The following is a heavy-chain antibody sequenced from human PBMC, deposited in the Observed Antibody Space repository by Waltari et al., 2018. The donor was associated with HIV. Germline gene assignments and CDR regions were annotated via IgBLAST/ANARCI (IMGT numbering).Heavy chain of an antibody. J-gene: IGHJ3*02. CDR1: GFSLSTSGVG. CDR2: IYWDDDK. D-gene: IGHD3-22*01. Sequence: QITLKESGPTLVKPTQTLTLTCTFSGFSLSTSGVGVGWIRQPPGKALEWLALIYWDDDKRYSPSLTSRLTITKDTSKNQVVLTMTNMDPVDTATYYCAHGSFDSSGDYPDAFDIWGQGTMFTVSS. CDR3: AHGSFDSSGDYPDAFDI. V-gene: IGHV2-5*02.